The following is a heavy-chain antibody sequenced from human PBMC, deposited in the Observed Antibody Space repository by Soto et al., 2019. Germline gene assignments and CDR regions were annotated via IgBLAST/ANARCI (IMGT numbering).Heavy chain of an antibody. D-gene: IGHD3-16*01. J-gene: IGHJ6*02. CDR2: INPNSGGT. V-gene: IGHV1-2*04. CDR1: RYTFIGHY. Sequence: AAVTVSCKASRYTFIGHYMHWVRQAPSQGREWMGWINPNSGGTNYAQKFQGWVTMTRDTYISTAYMELSRLRSDDTPVYYCARERLGLINYCGIDVWGQGTMVTVSS. CDR3: ARERLGLINYCGIDV.